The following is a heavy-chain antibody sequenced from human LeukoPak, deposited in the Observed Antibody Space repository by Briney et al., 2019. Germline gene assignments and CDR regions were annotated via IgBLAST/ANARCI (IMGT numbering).Heavy chain of an antibody. Sequence: PGGSLRLSCAASGFTFSSYAMSWVRQAPGKGLEWVSAISGSGGSTYYADSVKGRFAISRDNSKNTLYLQMNSLRAEDTTVYYCAKARLWFGELDYWGQGTLVTVSS. CDR3: AKARLWFGELDY. CDR2: ISGSGGST. V-gene: IGHV3-23*01. D-gene: IGHD3-10*01. J-gene: IGHJ4*02. CDR1: GFTFSSYA.